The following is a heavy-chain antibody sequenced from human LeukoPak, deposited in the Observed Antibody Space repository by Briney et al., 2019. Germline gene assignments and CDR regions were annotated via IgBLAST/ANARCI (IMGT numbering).Heavy chain of an antibody. CDR1: GGSISSYY. CDR3: ARESPPNPYGRPLVVPAATPGSWFDP. Sequence: SETLSLTCTVSGGSISSYYWSWIRQPPGKGLEWIEYIYYSGSTNYNPSLKSRVTISVDTSKNQFSLKLSSVTAADTAVYYCARESPPNPYGRPLVVPAATPGSWFDPWGQGTLVTVSS. D-gene: IGHD2-2*02. V-gene: IGHV4-59*01. J-gene: IGHJ5*02. CDR2: IYYSGST.